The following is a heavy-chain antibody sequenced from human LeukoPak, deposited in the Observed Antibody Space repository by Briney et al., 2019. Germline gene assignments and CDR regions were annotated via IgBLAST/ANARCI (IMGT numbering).Heavy chain of an antibody. CDR2: IRYDGSNK. J-gene: IGHJ4*02. D-gene: IGHD2-2*02. V-gene: IGHV3-30*02. CDR3: ARAAKRYCSSTSCHIGGFDY. CDR1: GFTFSSYG. Sequence: PGGSLRLSCAASGFTFSSYGMHWVRQAPGKGLERVAFIRYDGSNKYYADSVKGRFTISRDNSKNTLYLQMNSLRAEDTAVYYCARAAKRYCSSTSCHIGGFDYWGQGTLVTVSS.